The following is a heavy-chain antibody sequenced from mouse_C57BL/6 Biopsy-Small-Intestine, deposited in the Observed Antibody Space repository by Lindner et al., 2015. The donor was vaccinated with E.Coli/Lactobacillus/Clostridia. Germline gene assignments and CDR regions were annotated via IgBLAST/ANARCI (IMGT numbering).Heavy chain of an antibody. CDR3: ASWGNFEN. Sequence: VRLQESGAELVRPGTSVKVSCKASGYAFANYLIEWVKQRPGQGLEWIGVINPGSGGTVYNEKFKGKAILTSDKSSSTAYMQLSSLTSEDSAVYFCASWGNFENWGQGTTLTVSS. CDR1: GYAFANYL. J-gene: IGHJ2*01. CDR2: INPGSGGT. V-gene: IGHV1-54*01. D-gene: IGHD4-1*01.